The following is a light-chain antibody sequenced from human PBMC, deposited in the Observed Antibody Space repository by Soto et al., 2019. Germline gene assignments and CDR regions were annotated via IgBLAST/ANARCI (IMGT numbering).Light chain of an antibody. CDR1: QSVSSSY. J-gene: IGKJ1*01. CDR2: DAS. V-gene: IGKV3D-20*02. Sequence: EIVLTQSPGTLSLSPGERATLSCRASQSVSSSYLAWYQQRPGQAPRLLIYDASNRATGIPARFSGSGSGTDFTLTISSLESEGIAVYYCQQRSNWPSITFGQGTKVDIK. CDR3: QQRSNWPSIT.